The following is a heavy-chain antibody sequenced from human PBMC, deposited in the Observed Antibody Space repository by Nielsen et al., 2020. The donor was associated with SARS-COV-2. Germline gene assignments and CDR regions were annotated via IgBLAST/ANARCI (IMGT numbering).Heavy chain of an antibody. CDR2: ISSSSSYI. D-gene: IGHD5-18*01. V-gene: IGHV3-21*04. J-gene: IGHJ4*02. CDR3: GYGKIDY. Sequence: GESLKISCAASGFTFSSYSMNWVRQAPGKGLEWVSSISSSSSYIYYADSVKGRFTISRDNAKNSLYLQMNSLRAEDTAVYYCGYGKIDYWGQGTLVTVSS. CDR1: GFTFSSYS.